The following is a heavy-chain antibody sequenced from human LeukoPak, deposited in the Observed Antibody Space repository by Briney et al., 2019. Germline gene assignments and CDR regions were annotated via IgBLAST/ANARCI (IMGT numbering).Heavy chain of an antibody. J-gene: IGHJ4*02. V-gene: IGHV3-9*03. CDR1: GFTFDDYA. CDR2: ISWNSGSV. D-gene: IGHD3-22*01. CDR3: AKEVYYYDSSGYRSFDY. Sequence: GRSLRLSCAASGFTFDDYAMHWVRQAPGKGLEWVSGISWNSGSVGYADSVKGRFTISRDNAKNSLYLQMNSLRAEDMALYYCAKEVYYYDSSGYRSFDYWGQGTLVTVSS.